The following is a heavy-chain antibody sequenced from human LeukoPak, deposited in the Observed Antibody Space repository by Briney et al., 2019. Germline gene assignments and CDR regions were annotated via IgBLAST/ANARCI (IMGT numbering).Heavy chain of an antibody. CDR2: IIPIFGTA. CDR1: GGTFSSYV. J-gene: IGHJ5*02. V-gene: IGHV1-69*06. CDR3: ARILGPDRFDP. D-gene: IGHD7-27*01. Sequence: SVKVSCTASGGTFSSYVISWVRQAPGQGLEWMGGIIPIFGTANYAQKFQGRVTITADKSTSTAYMELSSLRSEDTAVYYCARILGPDRFDPWGQGTLVTVSS.